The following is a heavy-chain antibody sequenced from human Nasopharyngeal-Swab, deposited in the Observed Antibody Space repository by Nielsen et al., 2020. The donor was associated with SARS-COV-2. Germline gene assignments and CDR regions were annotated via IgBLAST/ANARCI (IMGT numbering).Heavy chain of an antibody. CDR3: ARVPCSSTSCYVGGYGMDV. D-gene: IGHD2-2*01. CDR1: GFTVSSNY. J-gene: IGHJ6*02. CDR2: IYSGGST. V-gene: IGHV3-53*01. Sequence: GESLKISCAASGFTVSSNYMSWVRQAPGKGLEWVSVIYSGGSTYYADSVKGRFTTSRDNSKNTLYLQMNSLRAEDTAVYYCARVPCSSTSCYVGGYGMDVWGQGTTVTVSS.